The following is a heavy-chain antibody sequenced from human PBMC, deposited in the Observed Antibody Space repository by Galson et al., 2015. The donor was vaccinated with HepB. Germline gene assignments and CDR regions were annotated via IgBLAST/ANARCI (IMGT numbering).Heavy chain of an antibody. V-gene: IGHV1-18*01. CDR2: ISAYNGNT. D-gene: IGHD3-16*02. J-gene: IGHJ6*02. CDR3: ARDYRVIRYYYYGMDV. CDR1: GYTFTSYG. Sequence: SVKVSCKASGYTFTSYGISWVRQAPGQGFEWMGWISAYNGNTNYAQKLQGRVTMTTDTSTSTAYMELRSLRSDDTAVYYCARDYRVIRYYYYGMDVWGQGTTVTVSS.